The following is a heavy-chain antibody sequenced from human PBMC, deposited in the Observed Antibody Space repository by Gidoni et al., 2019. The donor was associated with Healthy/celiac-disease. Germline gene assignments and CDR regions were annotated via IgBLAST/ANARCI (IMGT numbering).Heavy chain of an antibody. Sequence: QVQLQQWGAGLLKPSETLSLTCAVYGGSFSGYYWSWIRQPPGKGLEWIGEINHSGSTNYNPSLKSRVTISVDTSKNQFSLKLSSVTAADTAVYYCARGGITNRFDPWGQGTLVTVSS. CDR1: GGSFSGYY. CDR3: ARGGITNRFDP. V-gene: IGHV4-34*01. CDR2: INHSGST. D-gene: IGHD1-26*01. J-gene: IGHJ5*02.